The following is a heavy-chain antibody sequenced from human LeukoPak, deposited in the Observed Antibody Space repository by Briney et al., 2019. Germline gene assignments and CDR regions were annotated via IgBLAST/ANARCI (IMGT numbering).Heavy chain of an antibody. CDR2: ISYDESNK. J-gene: IGHJ4*02. D-gene: IGHD3-10*01. CDR3: AKDRGSGSYPSPLFDY. CDR1: GFIFSSYG. V-gene: IGHV3-30*18. Sequence: GRSLILSCAVSGFIFSSYGMHWVRQAPGKGLEWVAAISYDESNKYYADSVKGRFTISRDNYKNTLYLQMNSLRAEDTAVYYCAKDRGSGSYPSPLFDYWGRGVLVTVSS.